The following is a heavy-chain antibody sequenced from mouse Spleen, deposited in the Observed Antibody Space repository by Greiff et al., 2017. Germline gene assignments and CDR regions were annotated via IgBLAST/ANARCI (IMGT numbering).Heavy chain of an antibody. CDR3: AREEMITTGFAY. Sequence: VQLQQSGPGLVKPSQSLSLTCSVPGYSITSGYYWNWIRQFPGNKLEWMGYISYDGSNNYNPSLKNRISITRDTSKNQFFLKLNSVTTEDTATYYCAREEMITTGFAYWGQGTLVTVSA. CDR2: ISYDGSN. J-gene: IGHJ3*01. V-gene: IGHV3-6*02. D-gene: IGHD2-4*01. CDR1: GYSITSGYY.